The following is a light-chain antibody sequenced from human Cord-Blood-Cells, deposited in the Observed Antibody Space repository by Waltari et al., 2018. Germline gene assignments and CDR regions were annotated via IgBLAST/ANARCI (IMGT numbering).Light chain of an antibody. CDR3: QQYNNWPPWT. Sequence: EIVKTQSPATLSVSPGERATLSCRASQSVSSNLAWYQQKPGQAPRLLIYGASTRATGIPARFSGSGSGTGFTLTISSLQSEDFAVYYCQQYNNWPPWTFGQGTKVEIK. CDR2: GAS. V-gene: IGKV3-15*01. CDR1: QSVSSN. J-gene: IGKJ1*01.